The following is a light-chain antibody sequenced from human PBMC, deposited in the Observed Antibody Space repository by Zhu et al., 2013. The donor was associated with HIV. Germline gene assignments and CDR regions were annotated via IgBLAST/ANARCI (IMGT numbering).Light chain of an antibody. CDR2: DDT. CDR3: QVWDSGSDHVV. J-gene: IGLJ2*01. CDR1: NIGSKS. Sequence: SYELTQPPSVSVAPGETARIPCGGNNIGSKSVHWYQQKPGQAPVVVVYDDTDRPSGIPARFSGSNSGNTATLTISRVEAGDEADYHCQVWDSGSDHVVFGGGTKLTVL. V-gene: IGLV3-21*02.